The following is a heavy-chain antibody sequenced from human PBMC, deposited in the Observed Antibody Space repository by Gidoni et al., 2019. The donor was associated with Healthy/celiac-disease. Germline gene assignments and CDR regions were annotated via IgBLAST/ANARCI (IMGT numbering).Heavy chain of an antibody. CDR3: ARDTYSSGWYDFYYYYGMDV. Sequence: ESGPGLVKPSETLSLTCTVSGGSISSYYWSWIRQPAGKGLEWIGRIYTSGSTNYNPSLKSRVTMSVDTSKNQFSLKLSSVTAADTAVYYCARDTYSSGWYDFYYYYGMDVWGQGTTVTVSS. CDR1: GGSISSYY. J-gene: IGHJ6*02. D-gene: IGHD6-19*01. CDR2: IYTSGST. V-gene: IGHV4-4*07.